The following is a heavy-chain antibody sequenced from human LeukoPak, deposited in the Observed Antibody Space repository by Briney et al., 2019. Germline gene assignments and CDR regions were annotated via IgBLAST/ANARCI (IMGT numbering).Heavy chain of an antibody. D-gene: IGHD4-11*01. CDR2: ISSSNSYI. Sequence: GGSLRLSCAASGFTFSSYSMNWVRQAPGKGLEWVSSISSSNSYIYYADSVKGRFTISRDNAKNSLYLQMNSLRAEDTAVYYCARDRDDYPYYWGQGTLVTVSS. V-gene: IGHV3-21*01. J-gene: IGHJ4*02. CDR3: ARDRDDYPYY. CDR1: GFTFSSYS.